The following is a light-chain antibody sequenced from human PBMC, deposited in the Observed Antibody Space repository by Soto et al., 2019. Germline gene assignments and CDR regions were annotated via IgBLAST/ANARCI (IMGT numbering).Light chain of an antibody. CDR2: EVN. J-gene: IGLJ1*01. CDR1: TGDFGSNNY. V-gene: IGLV2-8*01. CDR3: SSYAGSNIYYV. Sequence: QSVLTQPPSASGSPGQSVTISCTGTTGDFGSNNYVSWYQQHPGKAPKLMIYEVNKRPSGVPDRFSGSKSGNTASLTVSGLQADDEADYYCSSYAGSNIYYVFGTGTKVTVL.